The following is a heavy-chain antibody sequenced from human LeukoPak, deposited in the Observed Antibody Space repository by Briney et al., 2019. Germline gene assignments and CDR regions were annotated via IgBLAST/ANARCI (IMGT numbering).Heavy chain of an antibody. V-gene: IGHV3-7*01. CDR2: INQDGSEK. D-gene: IGHD3-10*01. J-gene: IGHJ4*02. Sequence: GGTLRLSCAASGFTFSSYGMSWVRQAPGMGLEWVATINQDGSEKYYVDSVKGRFSISRDNAKNSLYLQMNSLRVEDTAMYYCVKPYYFSSGSLNWGQGTLVTVSS. CDR1: GFTFSSYG. CDR3: VKPYYFSSGSLN.